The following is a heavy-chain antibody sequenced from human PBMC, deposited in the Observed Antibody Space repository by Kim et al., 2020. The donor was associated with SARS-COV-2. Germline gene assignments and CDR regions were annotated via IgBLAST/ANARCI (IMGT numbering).Heavy chain of an antibody. V-gene: IGHV4-59*01. CDR3: ARYGYQRGFDS. Sequence: SETLSLTCTVSGGSISSYYWNWIRQPPGKGLEWIGYIYYSGSTNYNPSLKSRVTISVDTSKNQFSLKLSSVTAADTAVYYCARYGYQRGFDSWGQGTLVTVSS. CDR1: GGSISSYY. J-gene: IGHJ4*02. D-gene: IGHD5-18*01. CDR2: IYYSGST.